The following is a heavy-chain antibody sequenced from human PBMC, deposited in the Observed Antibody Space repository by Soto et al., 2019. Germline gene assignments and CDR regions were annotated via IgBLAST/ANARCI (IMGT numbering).Heavy chain of an antibody. J-gene: IGHJ6*01. CDR1: GFTFSSYG. D-gene: IGHD2-21*02. CDR3: AKGRVTAIPNYYYYYGMDV. V-gene: IGHV3-30*18. Sequence: QVQLVESGGGVVQPGRSLRLSCAASGFTFSSYGMHWVRQAPGKGLEWVAVISYDGSNKYYADSVKGRFTISRDNSMNTLYLQMNSLRAEDTTVYYCAKGRVTAIPNYYYYYGMDVW. CDR2: ISYDGSNK.